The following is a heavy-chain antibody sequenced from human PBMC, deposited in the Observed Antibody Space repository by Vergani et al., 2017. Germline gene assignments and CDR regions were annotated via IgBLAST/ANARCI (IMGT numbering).Heavy chain of an antibody. J-gene: IGHJ4*02. CDR2: IYYSWST. Sequence: QVQLQESGPGLVKPSETLSLTCTVSGGSISSYYWSWIRQPPGKGLEWIGYIYYSWSTNYNPSLKSRVTISVDTSKNQFSLKLSSVTAADTAVSYCARGELWSHFDYWGQGTLVTVSS. CDR1: GGSISSYY. D-gene: IGHD3-3*01. CDR3: ARGELWSHFDY. V-gene: IGHV4-59*01.